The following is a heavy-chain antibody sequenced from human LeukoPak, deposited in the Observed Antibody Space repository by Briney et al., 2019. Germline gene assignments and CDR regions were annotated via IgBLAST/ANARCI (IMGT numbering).Heavy chain of an antibody. J-gene: IGHJ4*02. CDR3: ARRVYYDSSFPDY. V-gene: IGHV5-10-1*01. CDR1: GYSFTSYW. Sequence: GESLKISCKGSGYSFTSYWISWVRQMPGKGLEWMGRIDPSDSYTNYSPSFQGHDTISADKSISTAYLQWSSLKASDTAMYYCARRVYYDSSFPDYWGQGTLVTVSS. D-gene: IGHD3-22*01. CDR2: IDPSDSYT.